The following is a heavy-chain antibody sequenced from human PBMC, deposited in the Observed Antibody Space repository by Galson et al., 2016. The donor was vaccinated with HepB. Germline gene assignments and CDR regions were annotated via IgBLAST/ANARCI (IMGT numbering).Heavy chain of an antibody. CDR2: ISSSGSTI. CDR3: VRDKHSSSWYDLYGRWFDP. Sequence: SLRLSCAASGFTFSDYYMSWIRQAPGKGLEWVSYISSSGSTIYYADSVKGRFTISRDNAKNSLYLQMNSLRAEDTAVYYCVRDKHSSSWYDLYGRWFDPWGQGTLVTVSS. V-gene: IGHV3-11*01. J-gene: IGHJ5*02. D-gene: IGHD6-13*01. CDR1: GFTFSDYY.